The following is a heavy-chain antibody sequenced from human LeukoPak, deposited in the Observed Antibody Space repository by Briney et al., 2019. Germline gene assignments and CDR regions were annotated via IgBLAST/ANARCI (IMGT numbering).Heavy chain of an antibody. V-gene: IGHV4-38-2*01. J-gene: IGHJ4*02. CDR1: GYSISSGYY. CDR3: ARNDSSGYFDY. Sequence: PSETLSLTCAVSGYSISSGYYWGWIRQPPGKGLEWIGSIYYSGSTHYNPSLKSRVTISVDTSQNQFSLKLSSVTAADTAVYYCARNDSSGYFDYWGQGTLVTVPS. CDR2: IYYSGST. D-gene: IGHD3-22*01.